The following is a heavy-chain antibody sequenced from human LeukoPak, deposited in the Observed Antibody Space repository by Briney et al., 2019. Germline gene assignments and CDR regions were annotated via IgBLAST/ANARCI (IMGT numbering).Heavy chain of an antibody. CDR3: ARVNSGSYSAPNLDY. CDR1: GGSFSCYY. Sequence: PSETLSLTCAVYGGSFSCYYWSWIRQPPGKGLEWIGEIKHSGSTNYNPSLKSRVTISVDTSKNQFSLKLSSVTAADTAVYYCARVNSGSYSAPNLDYWGQGTLVTVSS. CDR2: IKHSGST. V-gene: IGHV4-34*01. J-gene: IGHJ4*02. D-gene: IGHD1-26*01.